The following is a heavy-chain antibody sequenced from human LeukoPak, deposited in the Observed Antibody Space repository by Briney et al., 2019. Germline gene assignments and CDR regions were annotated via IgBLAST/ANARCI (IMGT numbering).Heavy chain of an antibody. CDR3: ARSLWNNYEGY. V-gene: IGHV3-23*01. D-gene: IGHD3-3*01. CDR2: ISGSGST. J-gene: IGHJ4*02. Sequence: GGSLRLSCATSGITFRNYALSWVRQAPGRGLEWVSAISGSGSTFYADSVKGRFTISRDNAKNSLYLQMNSLRDEDTAVYYCARSLWNNYEGYWGQGTLVTVSS. CDR1: GITFRNYA.